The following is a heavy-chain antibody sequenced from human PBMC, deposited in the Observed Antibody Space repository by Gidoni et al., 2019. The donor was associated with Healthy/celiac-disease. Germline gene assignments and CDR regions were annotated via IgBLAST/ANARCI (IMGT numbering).Heavy chain of an antibody. V-gene: IGHV4-59*01. CDR3: LARGAHGDFDY. Sequence: QVQLQESGPGLVKPSETLSLTCTVSGGSISSYYWSWIRQPPGKGLEWIGYIYYSGSTNYNPSLKSRVTISVDTSKNQFSLKLSSVTAADTAVYYCLARGAHGDFDYWGQGTLVTVSS. J-gene: IGHJ4*02. CDR1: GGSISSYY. CDR2: IYYSGST. D-gene: IGHD3-10*01.